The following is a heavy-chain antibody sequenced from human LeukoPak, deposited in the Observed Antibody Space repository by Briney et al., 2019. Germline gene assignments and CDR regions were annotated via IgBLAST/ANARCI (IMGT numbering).Heavy chain of an antibody. CDR1: GYTFTSYD. D-gene: IGHD3-10*01. V-gene: IGHV1-8*01. Sequence: ASVKVSCKASGYTFTSYDINWVRQATGQGLEWMGWMNPNSGNTGYAQKFQGRVTMTRNTSISTAYMELSSLRSEDTAVYYCARGQKRSYYGSGSYYRWFDPWGQGTLVTVSS. CDR3: ARGQKRSYYGSGSYYRWFDP. J-gene: IGHJ5*02. CDR2: MNPNSGNT.